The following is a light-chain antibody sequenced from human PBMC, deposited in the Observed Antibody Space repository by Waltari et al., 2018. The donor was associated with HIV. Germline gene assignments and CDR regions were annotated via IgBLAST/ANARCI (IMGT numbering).Light chain of an antibody. CDR1: SSNIGAGYD. Sequence: QSVLTQPPSVSGAPGQRVTFPCTGSSSNIGAGYDVPWYQQLPGTAPKLLIYANTNRPSGVPDRFSGSKSGTSTSLVITGLQAEDEADYYCQSYDTGLSASVFGGGTKLTVL. J-gene: IGLJ3*02. CDR3: QSYDTGLSASV. CDR2: ANT. V-gene: IGLV1-40*01.